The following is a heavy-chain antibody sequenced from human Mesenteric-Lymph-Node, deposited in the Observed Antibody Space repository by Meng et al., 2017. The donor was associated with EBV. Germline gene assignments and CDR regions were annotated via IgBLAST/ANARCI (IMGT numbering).Heavy chain of an antibody. J-gene: IGHJ4*02. CDR1: GYIFTSFA. CDR3: ARDLDGSYVSY. CDR2: INAYTGKA. V-gene: IGHV7-4-1*02. D-gene: IGHD3-16*01. Sequence: QVQLVQSGSELKKPXXSLKVSCRASGYIFTSFAMNWVRQAPGQGLEWMGWINAYTGKATYAQGFTGRFVFSLDTSVDTAYLEINSLTLEDTAVYFCARDLDGSYVSYWGQGTLVTVSS.